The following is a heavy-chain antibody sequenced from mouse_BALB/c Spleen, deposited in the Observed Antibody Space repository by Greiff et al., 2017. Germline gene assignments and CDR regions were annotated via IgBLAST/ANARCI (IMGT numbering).Heavy chain of an antibody. CDR3: ARFAYWYFDV. CDR1: GYSITSDYA. Sequence: EVQRVESGPGLVKPSQSLSLTCTVTGYSITSDYAWNWIRQFPGNKLEWMGYISYSGSTSYNPSLKSRISITRDTSKNQFFLQLNSVTTEDTATYYCARFAYWYFDVWGAGTTVTVSS. V-gene: IGHV3-2*02. J-gene: IGHJ1*01. CDR2: ISYSGST.